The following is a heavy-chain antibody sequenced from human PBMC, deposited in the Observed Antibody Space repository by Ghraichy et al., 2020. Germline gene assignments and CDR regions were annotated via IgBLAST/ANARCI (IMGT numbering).Heavy chain of an antibody. Sequence: SETLSLTCTVSGDSISSYSWSWIRQPPGKVLEWIGYIYYSGSTKYNPSLKSRVTISADTSKNQVYLKVRSVTAADTAVYYCATGILGADYFFDYWGQGSLVTVSS. V-gene: IGHV4-59*01. CDR1: GDSISSYS. D-gene: IGHD1-26*01. J-gene: IGHJ4*02. CDR3: ATGILGADYFFDY. CDR2: IYYSGST.